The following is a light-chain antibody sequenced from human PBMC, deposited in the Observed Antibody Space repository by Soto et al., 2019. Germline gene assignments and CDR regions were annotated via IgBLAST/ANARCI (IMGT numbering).Light chain of an antibody. J-gene: IGLJ2*01. V-gene: IGLV2-8*01. CDR2: EVN. Sequence: SALTKPPSASGSPGQSVTIPCAGTSTDVGEYNYVSWYQQHPCKVPKLIIFEVNTRPSGVPDRFSGSKSGDTASLTVSGLQAEDEADYYCSSFVGAPVIFGGGTKLTVL. CDR3: SSFVGAPVI. CDR1: STDVGEYNY.